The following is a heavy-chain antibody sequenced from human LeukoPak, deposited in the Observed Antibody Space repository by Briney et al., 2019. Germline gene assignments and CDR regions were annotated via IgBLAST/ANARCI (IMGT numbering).Heavy chain of an antibody. CDR1: GYTFTGYY. J-gene: IGHJ6*02. Sequence: ASVKVSCKASGYTFTGYYMHWVRQAPGQGLEWMGWINPNSGGTNYAQKFQGRVTMTRDTSISTAYMELSRLRSDDTAVYYCARDTVGGYGMDVWGQGTTVTVPS. CDR2: INPNSGGT. V-gene: IGHV1-2*02. CDR3: ARDTVGGYGMDV. D-gene: IGHD3-16*01.